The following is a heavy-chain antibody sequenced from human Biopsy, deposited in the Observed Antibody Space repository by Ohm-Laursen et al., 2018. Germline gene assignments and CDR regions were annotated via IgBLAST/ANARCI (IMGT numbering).Heavy chain of an antibody. CDR2: IASSGGTT. J-gene: IGHJ5*02. D-gene: IGHD6-13*01. Sequence: GSLRLSCTASGFHFSDYYMSWIRQAPGKGLEWISYIASSGGTTYYVDSVKGRFTISRDNAEKSLYLQMNSLRAEDTAVYYCAREPRIAAVAYFDPWGQGTLVTVSS. CDR1: GFHFSDYY. CDR3: AREPRIAAVAYFDP. V-gene: IGHV3-11*01.